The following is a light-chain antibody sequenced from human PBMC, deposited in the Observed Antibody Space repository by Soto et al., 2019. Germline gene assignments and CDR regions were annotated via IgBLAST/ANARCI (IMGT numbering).Light chain of an antibody. CDR1: QSISSY. CDR2: AAS. J-gene: IGKJ1*01. V-gene: IGKV1-39*01. CDR3: QQTDTFPRT. Sequence: DIQMTQSPSSLSASVGDRVTITCRASQSISSYLNWYQHKPGKAPKLLIYAASSLQTGVPSRFSGSRSGTDFALIISSLQREDFATYYCQQTDTFPRTFGQGTKVEMK.